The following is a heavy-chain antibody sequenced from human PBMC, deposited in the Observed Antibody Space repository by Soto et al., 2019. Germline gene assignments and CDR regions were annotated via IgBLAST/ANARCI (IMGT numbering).Heavy chain of an antibody. CDR1: GASISSSNW. V-gene: IGHV4-4*02. CDR3: ARRWGEGRVDY. D-gene: IGHD3-10*01. Sequence: QVQLQESGPGLVKPSGTLSLTCAVSGASISSSNWWSWVRQPPGKGLEWIGEIYHSGSTNYNPSLKSRVTISVNKSMNQFYLKVSSVTAADTAVYYCARRWGEGRVDYWGQGTLVTVSS. CDR2: IYHSGST. J-gene: IGHJ4*02.